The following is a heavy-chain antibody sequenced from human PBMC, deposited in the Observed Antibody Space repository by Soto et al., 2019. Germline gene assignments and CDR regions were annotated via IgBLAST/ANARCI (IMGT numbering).Heavy chain of an antibody. D-gene: IGHD6-25*01. CDR1: GFTFSTYG. CDR3: ARGIGYGSGCYGGGMDV. J-gene: IGHJ6*02. V-gene: IGHV3-33*01. Sequence: QVQLVESGGGVVQPGMSLRLSCAASGFTFSTYGMHWVRQAPGKGLEWVAIIWYDGSNKYYGDSVKGRFTISRDNPGNTVDLQMNGMRVEDTAVYHCARGIGYGSGCYGGGMDVVGQGTTVTVFS. CDR2: IWYDGSNK.